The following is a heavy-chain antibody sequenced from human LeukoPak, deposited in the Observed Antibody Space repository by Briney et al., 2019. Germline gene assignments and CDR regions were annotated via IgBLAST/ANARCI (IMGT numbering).Heavy chain of an antibody. J-gene: IGHJ4*02. V-gene: IGHV3-30*02. CDR3: AKAATVDDYVWGSYRFDY. D-gene: IGHD3-16*02. CDR1: GFTFSNYG. CDR2: IRYDGSNK. Sequence: PGGSLRLSCAASGFTFSNYGMHSVRQAPGKGLGWVAFIRYDGSNKYYADSVKGRFTISRDNSKNTLYLQMNSLRAEDTAVYYCAKAATVDDYVWGSYRFDYWGQGTLVTVSS.